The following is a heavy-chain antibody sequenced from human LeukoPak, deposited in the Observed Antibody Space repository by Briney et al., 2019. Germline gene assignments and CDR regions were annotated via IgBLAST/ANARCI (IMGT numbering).Heavy chain of an antibody. CDR2: ISGGSTTI. V-gene: IGHV3-48*01. Sequence: GGSLRLSCAASGFSFSSHSMNWVRQAPGKGLEWVSYISGGSTTIDYADSAKGRFIISRDNAKKSLYLQMNNLRAEDTAVYYCARDQDWAFDYWGQGILVTVSS. J-gene: IGHJ4*02. CDR3: ARDQDWAFDY. CDR1: GFSFSSHS. D-gene: IGHD3/OR15-3a*01.